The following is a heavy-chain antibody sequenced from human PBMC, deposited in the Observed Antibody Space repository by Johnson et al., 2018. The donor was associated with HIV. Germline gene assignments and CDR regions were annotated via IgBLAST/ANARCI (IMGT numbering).Heavy chain of an antibody. J-gene: IGHJ3*02. V-gene: IGHV3-30*14. D-gene: IGHD3-22*01. CDR1: GFTFSSYA. Sequence: QVQLVESGGGVVQPGRSLRLSCAASGFTFSSYAMHWVRQAPGTGLEWVAVISYDGSNKYYADSVKGRFTISRDNSKNTLSLQMNSLRVEDTAVYYCAREARIVVVEPNDAFDIWGQGTMVTVSS. CDR2: ISYDGSNK. CDR3: AREARIVVVEPNDAFDI.